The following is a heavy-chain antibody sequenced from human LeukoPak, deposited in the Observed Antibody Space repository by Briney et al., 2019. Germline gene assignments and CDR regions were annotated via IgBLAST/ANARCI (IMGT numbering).Heavy chain of an antibody. CDR3: ARDRRYCSGGSCRRSNYFDY. CDR1: GFTFSSYA. J-gene: IGHJ4*02. CDR2: ISYDGSNK. Sequence: GGSLRLSSAASGFTFSSYAMHWVRQAPGKGLEWVAVISYDGSNKYYADSVKGRFTISRDNSKNTLYLQMNSLGAEDTAVYYCARDRRYCSGGSCRRSNYFDYWGQGTLVTVSS. V-gene: IGHV3-30-3*01. D-gene: IGHD2-15*01.